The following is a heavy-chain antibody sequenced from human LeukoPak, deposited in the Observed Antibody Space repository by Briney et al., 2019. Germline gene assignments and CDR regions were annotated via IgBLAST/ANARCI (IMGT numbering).Heavy chain of an antibody. Sequence: SVKVSCKASGGTFSSYAISWVRQAPGQGLEWMGRIIPILGIANYAQKFQGRVTITADKSTSTAYMELSSLRSEDTAVYYCARGDIVATEFDYWGQGTLVTVSP. D-gene: IGHD5-12*01. J-gene: IGHJ4*02. CDR2: IIPILGIA. V-gene: IGHV1-69*04. CDR1: GGTFSSYA. CDR3: ARGDIVATEFDY.